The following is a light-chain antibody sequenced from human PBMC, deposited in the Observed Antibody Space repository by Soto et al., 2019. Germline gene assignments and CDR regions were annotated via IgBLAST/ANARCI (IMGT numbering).Light chain of an antibody. V-gene: IGLV2-14*01. J-gene: IGLJ3*02. CDR1: SSDVGGYNY. CDR2: EVS. Sequence: QSALTQPASVSGSPGQSITISCTGTSSDVGGYNYVSWYQQHPGKAPKLMIYEVSNRPSWVSNRFSGSKSGNTASLTISGLQAEDEADYYCSSYTSSSTWVFGEGTKLTVL. CDR3: SSYTSSSTWV.